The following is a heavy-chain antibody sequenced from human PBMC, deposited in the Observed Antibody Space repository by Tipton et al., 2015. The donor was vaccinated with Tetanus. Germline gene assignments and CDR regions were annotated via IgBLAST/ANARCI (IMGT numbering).Heavy chain of an antibody. Sequence: TLSLTCTVSGGSISSSSYYWGWIRQPPGKGLEWIGSIYYSGSTNYNPSLKSRVTISVDTSKNQFSLKLSSVTAADTAVFYCARGSSGPDAPFFDIWGQGTMVTVSS. CDR2: IYYSGST. D-gene: IGHD6-19*01. CDR1: GGSISSSSYY. J-gene: IGHJ3*02. V-gene: IGHV4-39*07. CDR3: ARGSSGPDAPFFDI.